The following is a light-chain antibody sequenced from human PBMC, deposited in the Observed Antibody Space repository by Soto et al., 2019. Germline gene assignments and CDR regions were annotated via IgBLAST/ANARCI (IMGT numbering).Light chain of an antibody. J-gene: IGKJ4*01. V-gene: IGKV3-15*01. CDR2: DAS. CDR1: YDLSSR. Sequence: EIVMTQSPVTLSVSPGERATLSCRARYDLSSRLAWYQQKPGQAPRLLIYDASTRATGVPARFSGSGSGTEFTLTISGLQPEDFAIYYCQHYTNWPLTFGGGTKVEIK. CDR3: QHYTNWPLT.